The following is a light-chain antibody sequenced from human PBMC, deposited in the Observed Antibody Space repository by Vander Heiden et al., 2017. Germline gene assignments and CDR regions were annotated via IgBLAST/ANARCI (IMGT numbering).Light chain of an antibody. CDR3: QQYDNLPLT. J-gene: IGKJ4*01. Sequence: EIQMTQSPSSLSASVGDRVTITCQASQDISNYLNWYQQKPGKAPKLLIYGASNLETGVPSRFSGSGSGTDFTFTISSLQPEDIATYYSQQYDNLPLTFGGGTKVEIK. CDR1: QDISNY. CDR2: GAS. V-gene: IGKV1-33*01.